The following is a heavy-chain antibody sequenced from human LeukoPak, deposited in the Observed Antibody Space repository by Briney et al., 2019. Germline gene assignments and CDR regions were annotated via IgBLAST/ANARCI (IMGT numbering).Heavy chain of an antibody. CDR1: GGSISSTTYS. Sequence: PSETLSLTCTISGGSISSTTYSWGWIRQSPGKGLEWIGNISYTGNTYYNPSLKSRVTLSVDTSKNQFSLKLSSVTAADTAVYYCARDLLNEGNHLDYWGQGTLVTVSS. D-gene: IGHD4-23*01. J-gene: IGHJ4*02. CDR2: ISYTGNT. CDR3: ARDLLNEGNHLDY. V-gene: IGHV4-39*02.